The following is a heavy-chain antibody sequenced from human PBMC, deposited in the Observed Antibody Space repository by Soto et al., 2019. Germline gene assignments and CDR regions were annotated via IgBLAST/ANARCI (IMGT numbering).Heavy chain of an antibody. CDR1: GGSISSSSYY. J-gene: IGHJ4*02. V-gene: IGHV4-39*01. D-gene: IGHD4-17*01. Sequence: QLQLQESGPGLVKPSETLSLTCTVSGGSISSSSYYWGWIRQPPGKGLEWIGSIYYSGSTYYNPSLQRRVPISVDQYKHQLYMKLSSVTAADTAVYYCARSSETTVTPDPFDYWGQGTLVTVSS. CDR2: IYYSGST. CDR3: ARSSETTVTPDPFDY.